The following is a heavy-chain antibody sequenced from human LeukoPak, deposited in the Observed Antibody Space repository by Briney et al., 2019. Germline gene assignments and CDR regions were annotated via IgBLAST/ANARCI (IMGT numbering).Heavy chain of an antibody. Sequence: GGSLRLSCAASGFTFRSYGMHWVRQAPGKGLEWVAVIWYDGSNKYYADSVKGRFTISRDNSKNTLYLQMNSLRAEDTAVYYCASSGYSSGWYSSGRSRHFDYWGQGTLVTVSS. D-gene: IGHD6-19*01. CDR3: ASSGYSSGWYSSGRSRHFDY. V-gene: IGHV3-33*01. CDR2: IWYDGSNK. CDR1: GFTFRSYG. J-gene: IGHJ4*02.